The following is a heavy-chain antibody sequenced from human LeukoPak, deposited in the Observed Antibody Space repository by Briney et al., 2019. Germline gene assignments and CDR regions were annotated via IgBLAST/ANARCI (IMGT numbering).Heavy chain of an antibody. CDR1: GFSFSSYS. CDR2: ISSSSSYI. J-gene: IGHJ5*02. D-gene: IGHD3-3*01. V-gene: IGHV3-21*01. CDR3: ARDYDFWSGYSYNWFDP. Sequence: PGGSLRLSCAASGFSFSSYSMNWVRQAPGKGPEWVSSISSSSSYIYYADSVKGRFTMSRDNAKNSLYLQMNSLRAEDTAVYYCARDYDFWSGYSYNWFDPWGQGTLVTVSS.